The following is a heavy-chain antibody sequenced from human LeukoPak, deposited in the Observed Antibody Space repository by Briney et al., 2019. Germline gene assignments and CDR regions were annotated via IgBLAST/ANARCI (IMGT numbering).Heavy chain of an antibody. CDR3: ARDTRFGELGRWFDP. CDR1: GGSISSYY. CDR2: IYYSGST. D-gene: IGHD3-10*01. J-gene: IGHJ5*02. Sequence: PSETLSLTCTVSGGSISSYYWSWIRQPPGKGLEWIGYIYYSGSTNYNPSLKSRVTISVDTSKNQFSLKLSSVTAADTAVYYCARDTRFGELGRWFDPWGQGTLVTVSS. V-gene: IGHV4-59*01.